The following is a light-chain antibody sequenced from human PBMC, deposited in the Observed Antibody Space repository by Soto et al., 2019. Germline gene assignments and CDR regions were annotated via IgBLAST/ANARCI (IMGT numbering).Light chain of an antibody. V-gene: IGLV2-23*01. CDR3: CSYAGRSTSWV. CDR2: EGS. CDR1: ISDDGSYDL. Sequence: QSALTQPASVSGSPGQSITISCTGTISDDGSYDLVSWYQQHPGKAPKLMIYEGSKRPSGVSSRFSGSKSGNTASLSISGLQAEDEADYYCCSYAGRSTSWVFGGGTKLTVL. J-gene: IGLJ3*02.